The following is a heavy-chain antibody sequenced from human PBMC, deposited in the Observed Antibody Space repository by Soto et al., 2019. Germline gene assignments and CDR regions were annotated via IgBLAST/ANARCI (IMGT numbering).Heavy chain of an antibody. J-gene: IGHJ6*02. Sequence: GGSLRLSCAASGFTFSSYWMSWVRQAPGKGLEWVANIKQDGSEKYYVDSVKGRFTISRDNAKNSLYLQMNSLRAEDTAVYYCARTPYPYQLLWTVGGNYGMDVPGQGTTVTVSS. CDR2: IKQDGSEK. V-gene: IGHV3-7*03. D-gene: IGHD2-2*01. CDR3: ARTPYPYQLLWTVGGNYGMDV. CDR1: GFTFSSYW.